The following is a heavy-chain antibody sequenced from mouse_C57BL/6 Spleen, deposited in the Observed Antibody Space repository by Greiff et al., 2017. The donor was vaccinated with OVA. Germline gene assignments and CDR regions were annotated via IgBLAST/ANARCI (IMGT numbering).Heavy chain of an antibody. D-gene: IGHD1-1*01. Sequence: VQLQQSGAELVRPGTSVKLSCKASGYTFTSYWMHWVKQRPGQGLEWIGVIDPSDSYTNYNQKFKGKATLTVDTSSSTAYMQLSSLTSEDSAVYYCARSPLREGFAYWGQGTLVTVSA. CDR3: ARSPLREGFAY. J-gene: IGHJ3*01. CDR1: GYTFTSYW. CDR2: IDPSDSYT. V-gene: IGHV1-59*01.